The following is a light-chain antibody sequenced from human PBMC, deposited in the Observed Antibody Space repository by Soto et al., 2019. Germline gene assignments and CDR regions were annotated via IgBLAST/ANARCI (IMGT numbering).Light chain of an antibody. V-gene: IGKV3-11*01. Sequence: EIVLTQSPATLALSPGERATLSCRASQSVSSYLAWYQQKPGQAPSLLISDESNNATGIPATFSGSGSGTDSTPTISSLEPEDVAVYYCQQRSNWRCTFGPATKMDIK. CDR2: DES. CDR3: QQRSNWRCT. CDR1: QSVSSY. J-gene: IGKJ3*01.